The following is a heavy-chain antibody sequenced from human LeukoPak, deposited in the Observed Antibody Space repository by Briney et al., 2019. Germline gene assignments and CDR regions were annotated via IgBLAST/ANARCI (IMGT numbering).Heavy chain of an antibody. CDR3: ASGSSGWEGYFDY. V-gene: IGHV1-3*01. CDR1: AYTFTVYA. D-gene: IGHD6-19*01. Sequence: ASVTLTCKASAYTFTVYALHWVRQAPAQRLERVGLFNAGNGNTKYSQKFQGRVTITRDTSASTAYMEMSSLRSEDTAVYYCASGSSGWEGYFDYRGQGTLVTVSS. CDR2: FNAGNGNT. J-gene: IGHJ4*02.